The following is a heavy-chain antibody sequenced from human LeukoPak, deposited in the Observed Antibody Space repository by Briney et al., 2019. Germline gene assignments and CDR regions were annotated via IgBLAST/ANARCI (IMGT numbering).Heavy chain of an antibody. CDR2: INPSGDTT. CDR3: ARGVRAGHRENWFDA. CDR1: GYTFSSYY. V-gene: IGHV1-46*01. D-gene: IGHD6-19*01. Sequence: ASVKVSCKASGYTFSSYYINWLRQAPGQGLEWMGVINPSGDTTSYAQMFQGRVTMTRDMSTSTDYMELSSLRSEDTAVFYCARGVRAGHRENWFDAWGQGTLVTVSS. J-gene: IGHJ5*02.